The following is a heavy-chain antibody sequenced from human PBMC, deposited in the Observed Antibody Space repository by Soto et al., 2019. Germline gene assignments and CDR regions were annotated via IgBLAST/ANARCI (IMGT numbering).Heavy chain of an antibody. V-gene: IGHV3-7*01. CDR2: IKPDGSDT. D-gene: IGHD3-10*02. CDR3: VKGRLFVDP. Sequence: EVQLVESGGDLVQPGRSLRLSCAASGSPFSSYWMTWVRRAPGKGLQWVASIKPDGSDTYYLDSVRGRFTVSRDNARNSVYLQMNCLGVDDTALYHCVKGRLFVDPWGQGALVIVTS. J-gene: IGHJ5*02. CDR1: GSPFSSYW.